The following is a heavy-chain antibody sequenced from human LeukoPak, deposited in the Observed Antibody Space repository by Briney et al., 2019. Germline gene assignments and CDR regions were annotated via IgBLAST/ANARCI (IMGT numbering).Heavy chain of an antibody. CDR1: GGSISSYF. CDR2: IYYSGST. D-gene: IGHD6-13*01. V-gene: IGHV4-59*12. Sequence: SETLSLTCTVSGGSISSYFWIWIRQPPGKGLEWIGYIYYSGSTDYNPSLKSRVTISVDTSKNQFSLKLSSVTAADTAVYYCARDMRAAAGNDAFDIWGQGTMVTVSS. J-gene: IGHJ3*02. CDR3: ARDMRAAAGNDAFDI.